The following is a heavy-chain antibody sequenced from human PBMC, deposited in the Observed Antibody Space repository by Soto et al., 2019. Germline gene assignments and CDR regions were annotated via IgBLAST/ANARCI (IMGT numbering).Heavy chain of an antibody. CDR3: ASSLLVGYGLEGESD. V-gene: IGHV1-18*01. D-gene: IGHD5-18*01. CDR2: ISAYNGNT. Sequence: QVQLVQSGAEVKKPGASVKVSCKASGYTFTSYGISWVRQAPGQGLEWMEWISAYNGNTNYTQQLKDRVTMTTDTATSTAYMELRSLISDDTAVYYCASSLLVGYGLEGESDWGQGTLVTVSS. J-gene: IGHJ4*02. CDR1: GYTFTSYG.